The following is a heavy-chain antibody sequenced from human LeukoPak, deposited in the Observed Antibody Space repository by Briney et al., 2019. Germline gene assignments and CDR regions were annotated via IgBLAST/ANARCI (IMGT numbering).Heavy chain of an antibody. CDR3: ARVTPSGSQEDY. D-gene: IGHD3-10*01. V-gene: IGHV4-59*01. CDR1: GGSISSYY. J-gene: IGHJ4*02. Sequence: SETLSLTCTVSGGSISSYYWSWIRQPPGKGLEWIGYIYYSGSTNYNPSLKSRVTISVDTSKNQFSLKLSSVTAADTAVYYCARVTPSGSQEDYWGQGTLVTVSS. CDR2: IYYSGST.